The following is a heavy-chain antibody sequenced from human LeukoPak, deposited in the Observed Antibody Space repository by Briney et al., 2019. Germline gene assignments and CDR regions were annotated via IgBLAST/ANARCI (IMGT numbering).Heavy chain of an antibody. CDR2: TYYRSKWYN. CDR1: GDGVSSNSAA. V-gene: IGHV6-1*01. CDR3: TRGWNSFDY. J-gene: IGHJ4*02. Sequence: SQTLSLTCAISGDGVSSNSAAWNWIRQSPSRGLEWVGRTYYRSKWYNDYALSVRGRITINPDTSKNQFSLQLSSMTPEDTAVYYCTRGWNSFDYWGQGTLVTVSS. D-gene: IGHD1-1*01.